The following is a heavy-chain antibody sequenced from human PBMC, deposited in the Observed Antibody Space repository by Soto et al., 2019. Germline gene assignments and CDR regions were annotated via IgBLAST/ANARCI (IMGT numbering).Heavy chain of an antibody. Sequence: SETLSLTCAVSGGSISSGFYSWSWIRQPPGKGLEWIGYIYHSGSTYTNPSLRSQVAISLDTSKNHFSLTLSSVTAADTAVYYCARGPSGDKVHYWGQGALVTVSS. CDR1: GGSISSGFYS. CDR3: ARGPSGDKVHY. CDR2: IYHSGST. D-gene: IGHD7-27*01. V-gene: IGHV4-30-2*05. J-gene: IGHJ4*02.